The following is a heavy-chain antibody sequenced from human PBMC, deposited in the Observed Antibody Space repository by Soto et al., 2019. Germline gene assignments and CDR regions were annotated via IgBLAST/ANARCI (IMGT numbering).Heavy chain of an antibody. J-gene: IGHJ6*02. CDR3: VMVDNYVTPTPQDV. D-gene: IGHD3-16*01. CDR2: ISPYTGNT. Sequence: QVQLVQSGDEVKKPGASVKVSCKASGYIFVNYGIAWVRQAPGQGLEWMGWISPYTGNTHSASKVQGRLTMTTDTATSTGYMDLGSLTSDDTAVYYCVMVDNYVTPTPQDVWGQVTTVTVSS. CDR1: GYIFVNYG. V-gene: IGHV1-18*01.